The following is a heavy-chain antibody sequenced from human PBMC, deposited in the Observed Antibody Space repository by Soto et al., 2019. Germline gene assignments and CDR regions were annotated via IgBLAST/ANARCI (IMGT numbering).Heavy chain of an antibody. CDR2: FYHSGNS. J-gene: IGHJ6*02. D-gene: IGHD5-18*01. CDR1: GGSIRSYY. CDR3: ARISSVDPYGYVNGGLDV. V-gene: IGHV4-59*01. Sequence: SETLSLTCSVSGGSIRSYYWCWIRQSPEKGLEWIGYFYHSGNSNYNPSLKSRVTISVDTSKNQLSLSLRSVTAADTAVYFCARISSVDPYGYVNGGLDVWGQGTTVTVSS.